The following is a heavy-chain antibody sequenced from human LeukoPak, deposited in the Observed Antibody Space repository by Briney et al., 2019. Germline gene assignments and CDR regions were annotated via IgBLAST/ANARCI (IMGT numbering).Heavy chain of an antibody. CDR3: AKDQGRRFGELSPFGVDY. CDR2: INGDGSTI. CDR1: GFTFNGHW. Sequence: GGSLRLSCEASGFTFNGHWMHWVRQAPGKGLVWVSLINGDGSTISYADSVKGRFTISRDNSKNTLYLQMNSLRAEDTAVYYCAKDQGRRFGELSPFGVDYWGQGTLVTVSS. D-gene: IGHD3-10*01. V-gene: IGHV3-74*01. J-gene: IGHJ4*02.